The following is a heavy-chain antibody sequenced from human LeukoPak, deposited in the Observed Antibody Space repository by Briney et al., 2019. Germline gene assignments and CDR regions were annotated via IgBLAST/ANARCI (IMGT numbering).Heavy chain of an antibody. J-gene: IGHJ3*02. CDR1: GFTFSSYS. Sequence: GGSLRLSCAASGFTFSSYSMNWVRQAPGKGLEWVSSISSSSSYIYYADSVKGRFTISRDNAKNSLYLQMNSLRAEDTDVYYHARGTYYYDSSGYYLGAFDIWGKGTMVTVSS. CDR3: ARGTYYYDSSGYYLGAFDI. CDR2: ISSSSSYI. D-gene: IGHD3-22*01. V-gene: IGHV3-21*01.